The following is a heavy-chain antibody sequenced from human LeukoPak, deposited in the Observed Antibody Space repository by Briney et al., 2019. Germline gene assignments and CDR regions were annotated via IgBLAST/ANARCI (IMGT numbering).Heavy chain of an antibody. J-gene: IGHJ4*02. D-gene: IGHD2-2*01. Sequence: GASLRLSCAASGFSFSNYAMSWVRQVPVKGLEWVSSISSSSSYIYYADSVKGRFTISRDNAKNSLYLQMNSLRAEDTAVYYCARASGDVVVPAAMDYWGQGTLVTVSS. CDR1: GFSFSNYA. V-gene: IGHV3-21*01. CDR2: ISSSSSYI. CDR3: ARASGDVVVPAAMDY.